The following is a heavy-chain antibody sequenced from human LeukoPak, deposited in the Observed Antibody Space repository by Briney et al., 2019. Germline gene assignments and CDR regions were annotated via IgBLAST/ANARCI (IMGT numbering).Heavy chain of an antibody. CDR1: GFTFSTYA. D-gene: IGHD3-22*01. CDR2: INNGGTTT. V-gene: IGHV3-23*01. J-gene: IGHJ4*02. CDR3: ARGVYLTYYYDSSGYYGY. Sequence: GGSLRLSCVTSGFTFSTYAMTWVRQAPGKGPEWVSSINNGGTTTYYSDSVKGRFTVSRDNSKNTLYLQMNSLRAEDTAVYYCARGVYLTYYYDSSGYYGYWGQGTLVTVSS.